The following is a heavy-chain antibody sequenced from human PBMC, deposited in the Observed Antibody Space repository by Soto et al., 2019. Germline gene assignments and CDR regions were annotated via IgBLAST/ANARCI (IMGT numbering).Heavy chain of an antibody. J-gene: IGHJ4*02. CDR2: ISYDGSKK. Sequence: GSLRLSCAASGFTFSSYGMHWVRQAPGKGLEWVAVISYDGSKKYYADSVKGRFTISRDNSKNTLYLQMNGLRAEDTAVYYCAKGGRMVRGDYFDYWGQGTLVTVSS. CDR1: GFTFSSYG. V-gene: IGHV3-30*18. CDR3: AKGGRMVRGDYFDY. D-gene: IGHD3-10*01.